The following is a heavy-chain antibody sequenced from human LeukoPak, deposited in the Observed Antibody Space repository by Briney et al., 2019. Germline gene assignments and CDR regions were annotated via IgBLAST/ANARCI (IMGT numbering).Heavy chain of an antibody. D-gene: IGHD3-22*01. J-gene: IGHJ5*02. CDR3: ARHRYDSREDPGWLDP. CDR1: GGSISSSSYY. V-gene: IGHV4-39*01. Sequence: SETLSLTCTVSGGSISSSSYYWGWIRQPPGKGLEWIGSIYYSGSTYYNPSVKSRVTISVDTSKNQFSLKLSSVTAADTAVYYCARHRYDSREDPGWLDPWGQETVLTVSS. CDR2: IYYSGST.